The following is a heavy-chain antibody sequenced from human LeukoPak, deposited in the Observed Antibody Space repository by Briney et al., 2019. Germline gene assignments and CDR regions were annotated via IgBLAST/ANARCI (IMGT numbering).Heavy chain of an antibody. CDR2: ISSSSSYI. Sequence: GGSLRLSCAASGFTFSSYSMNWVRRAPGKGLEWVSSISSSSSYIYYADSLKGRFTISRDNAKNSLYLQMNSLRAEDTAVYYCAREAYDSSSFDYWGQGTLVTVSS. CDR1: GFTFSSYS. J-gene: IGHJ4*02. CDR3: AREAYDSSSFDY. D-gene: IGHD3-22*01. V-gene: IGHV3-21*01.